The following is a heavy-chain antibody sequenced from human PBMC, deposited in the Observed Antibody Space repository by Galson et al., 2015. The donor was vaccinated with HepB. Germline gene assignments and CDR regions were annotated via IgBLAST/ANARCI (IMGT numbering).Heavy chain of an antibody. D-gene: IGHD7-27*01. V-gene: IGHV3-23*01. CDR3: ARDLRAIDWGTFDI. CDR1: GFTFSTYA. J-gene: IGHJ3*02. Sequence: SLRLSCAVSGFTFSTYAMSWVRQAPGKGLEWVSGISGSGLGTYYADSVKGRFTISRDNSKSSLYLQMNSLRGEDTAVYYCARDLRAIDWGTFDIWGQGTMVTVS. CDR2: ISGSGLGT.